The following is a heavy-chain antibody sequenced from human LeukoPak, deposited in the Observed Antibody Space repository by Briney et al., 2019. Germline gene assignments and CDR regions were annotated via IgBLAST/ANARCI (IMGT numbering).Heavy chain of an antibody. CDR3: ATAYCSSASCHDGNWFDP. CDR1: GFTFSSYW. Sequence: GGSLRLSCAASGFTFSSYWMHWVRQAPGKGLGWVLRINTDGSSTSYADSVKGRFTISRDNAKNTLYLQMNGLQTEDTAVYYCATAYCSSASCHDGNWFDPWGQGTLVTVSS. V-gene: IGHV3-74*01. D-gene: IGHD2-2*01. J-gene: IGHJ5*02. CDR2: INTDGSST.